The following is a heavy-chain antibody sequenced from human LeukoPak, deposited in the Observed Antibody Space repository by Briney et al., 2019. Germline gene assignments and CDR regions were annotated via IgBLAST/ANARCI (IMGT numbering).Heavy chain of an antibody. Sequence: GASVKVSCKASGYTFTGYYMHWVRQAPGQGLEWMGRINPNSGGTNYAQKFQGRVTMTRDTSISTAYMELSRLRSGDTAVYYCAREGTGYSSSWYDYWGQGTLVTVSS. CDR2: INPNSGGT. CDR3: AREGTGYSSSWYDY. CDR1: GYTFTGYY. D-gene: IGHD6-13*01. V-gene: IGHV1-2*06. J-gene: IGHJ4*02.